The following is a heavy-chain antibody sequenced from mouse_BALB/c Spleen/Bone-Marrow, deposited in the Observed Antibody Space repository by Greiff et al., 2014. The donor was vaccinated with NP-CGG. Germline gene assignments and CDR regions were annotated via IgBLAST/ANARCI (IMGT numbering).Heavy chain of an antibody. CDR3: AKGGRIPGYYFDY. J-gene: IGHJ2*01. CDR1: GYAFSSYW. V-gene: IGHV1-80*01. Sequence: VKLLESGAELVRPGSSVKISCKASGYAFSSYWMNWVKQRPGQGLEWIGQIYPGDGDTNYDGNFKVKATLTTDKSSTTAYMQVSLLTTEDSAVYFGAKGGRIPGYYFDYWGQGTTLTVSS. CDR2: IYPGDGDT. D-gene: IGHD5-1-1*01.